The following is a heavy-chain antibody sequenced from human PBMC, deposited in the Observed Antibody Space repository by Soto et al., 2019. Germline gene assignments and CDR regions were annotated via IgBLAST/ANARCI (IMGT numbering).Heavy chain of an antibody. J-gene: IGHJ4*02. CDR2: ISAYNGNT. Sequence: ASVKVSCKASGDTFASFGFSWVRQAPGQGLEWLGWISAYNGNTHYAQKVRDRVTLTSDTSTNTAYMELRSLTSDDTAVYYCARDQESITDRILQYWGQGTRVTVSS. CDR3: ARDQESITDRILQY. V-gene: IGHV1-18*01. CDR1: GDTFASFG. D-gene: IGHD3-10*01.